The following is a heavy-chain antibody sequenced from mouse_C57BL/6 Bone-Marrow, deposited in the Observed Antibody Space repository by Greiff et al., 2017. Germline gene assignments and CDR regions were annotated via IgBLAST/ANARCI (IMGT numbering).Heavy chain of an antibody. CDR1: GYTFTSYW. D-gene: IGHD2-3*01. Sequence: QVQLQQPGAELVRPGTSVKLSCKASGYTFTSYWMHWVKQRPGQGLEWIGVIDPSDSYTNYNQKFKGKATLTVDTSSSTAYMQLSSLTSEDSAVYYCAREGYDEYIYYWGQGTTLTVSS. CDR3: AREGYDEYIYY. CDR2: IDPSDSYT. V-gene: IGHV1-59*01. J-gene: IGHJ2*01.